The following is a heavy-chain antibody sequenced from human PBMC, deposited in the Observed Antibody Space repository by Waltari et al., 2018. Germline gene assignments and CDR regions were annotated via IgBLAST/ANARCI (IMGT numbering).Heavy chain of an antibody. CDR3: TRDVYGSGGDYFEP. J-gene: IGHJ4*02. Sequence: QLEESGGGLVKSGGSLRLSCSASGFIFSSWGMNWVRQAPGKGREGIASISSGSNYIFYADAVRGRFTISRDDAKDSLYLKADSLRAEDTGVYYCTRDVYGSGGDYFEPWGQGTLVTVSS. V-gene: IGHV3-21*02. CDR2: ISSGSNYI. CDR1: GFIFSSWG. D-gene: IGHD6-19*01.